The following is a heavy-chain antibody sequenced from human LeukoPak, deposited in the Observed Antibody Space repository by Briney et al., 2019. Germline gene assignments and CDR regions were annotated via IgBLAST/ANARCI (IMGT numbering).Heavy chain of an antibody. CDR2: FYYTGST. Sequence: PSETLSLTCTVSGGSISSYYWSWIRQPPGKGLEWIGYFYYTGSTNYNPSLKSRVTISVDTSKNQFSLKMRSVTAADTAVYYCARSPPYYYDSSGYYHFDYWGQGTLVTVSS. D-gene: IGHD3-22*01. CDR1: GGSISSYY. J-gene: IGHJ4*02. V-gene: IGHV4-59*01. CDR3: ARSPPYYYDSSGYYHFDY.